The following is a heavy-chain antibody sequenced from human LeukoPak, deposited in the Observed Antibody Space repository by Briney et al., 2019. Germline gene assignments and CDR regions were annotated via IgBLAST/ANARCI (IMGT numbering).Heavy chain of an antibody. CDR2: IYASGST. V-gene: IGHV4-61*02. Sequence: SQTLSLTCTVSGGSLSSDSYYWSWIRQPAGKGLEWIGRIYASGSTNYNPSLKSRVTISVDTSKTQFSLNLISVTAADTAVYYCANRGSSPGAFDMWGQGTMVAVSS. CDR1: GGSLSSDSYY. J-gene: IGHJ3*02. CDR3: ANRGSSPGAFDM. D-gene: IGHD6-13*01.